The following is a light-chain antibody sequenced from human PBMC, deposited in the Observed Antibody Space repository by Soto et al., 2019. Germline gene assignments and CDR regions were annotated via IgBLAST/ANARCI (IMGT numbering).Light chain of an antibody. CDR1: QSVSSSY. Sequence: EIVFTQSPSTLSLSPGERATLSCRASQSVSSSYLAWYQQKPGQAPRLLIYGASSRATGIPDRFSGSGSGTDFTLTISSLQSEDFAIYYCQQYNNWPPTTFGQGTRLEIK. CDR2: GAS. J-gene: IGKJ5*01. V-gene: IGKV3-20*01. CDR3: QQYNNWPPTT.